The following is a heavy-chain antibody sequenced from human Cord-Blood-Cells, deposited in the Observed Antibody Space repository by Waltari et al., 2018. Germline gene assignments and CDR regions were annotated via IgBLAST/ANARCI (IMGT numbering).Heavy chain of an antibody. Sequence: QVQLVQSGAEVKKPGASVQVSCKASGYTFTGYSMHWVRQAPGQGLEWMGWINPNSGGTNYAQKFQGRVTMTRDTSISTAYMELSRLRSDDTAVYYCARGVDCSSTSCYNWFDPWGQGTLVTVSS. CDR3: ARGVDCSSTSCYNWFDP. V-gene: IGHV1-2*02. J-gene: IGHJ5*02. CDR1: GYTFTGYS. CDR2: INPNSGGT. D-gene: IGHD2-2*01.